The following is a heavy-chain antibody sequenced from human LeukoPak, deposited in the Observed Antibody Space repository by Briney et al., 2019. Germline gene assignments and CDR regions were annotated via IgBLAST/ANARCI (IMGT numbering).Heavy chain of an antibody. D-gene: IGHD6-13*01. J-gene: IGHJ6*03. CDR2: IRSKAYGGTT. CDR3: TRDIGQQLDPNYYYMDV. CDR1: GFTFGDYA. V-gene: IGHV3-49*03. Sequence: PGGSLRLSCTASGFTFGDYAMSWFRQAPGKGLERVGFIRSKAYGGTTEYAASVKGRFTISRDDSKSIAYLQMNSLKTEDTAVYYCTRDIGQQLDPNYYYMDVWGKGTTVTVSS.